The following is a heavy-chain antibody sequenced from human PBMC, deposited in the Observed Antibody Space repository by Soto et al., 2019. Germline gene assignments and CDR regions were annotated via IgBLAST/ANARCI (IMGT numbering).Heavy chain of an antibody. D-gene: IGHD2-21*01. Sequence: GESLKISCKGSGYSFTSSWIGWVRQMPGKGLEGMGVIYPGDSETRYSLSFQGQVAISADRSISTAYLPWRGLKASDSAMYYCGRVAGFAGKCNFDYWGQGTLVTVSS. V-gene: IGHV5-51*01. CDR3: GRVAGFAGKCNFDY. CDR2: IYPGDSET. J-gene: IGHJ4*02. CDR1: GYSFTSSW.